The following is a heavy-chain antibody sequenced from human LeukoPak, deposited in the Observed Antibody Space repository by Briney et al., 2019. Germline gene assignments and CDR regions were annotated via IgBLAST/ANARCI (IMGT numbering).Heavy chain of an antibody. V-gene: IGHV3-48*03. Sequence: GGSLRLSCAASGFTFSSYEMNWVRQAPGKGLEWVSYISSSSSTIYYADSVKGRFTISRDNAKNSLYLQMNSLRAEDTAVYYCARDYYDSSGLGGPDYWGQGTLVTVSS. CDR3: ARDYYDSSGLGGPDY. CDR2: ISSSSSTI. CDR1: GFTFSSYE. D-gene: IGHD3-22*01. J-gene: IGHJ4*02.